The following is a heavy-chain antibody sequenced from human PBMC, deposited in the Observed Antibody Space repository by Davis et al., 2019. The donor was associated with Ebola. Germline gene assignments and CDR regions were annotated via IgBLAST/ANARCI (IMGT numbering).Heavy chain of an antibody. CDR3: ARDGGEWELLWGFDY. D-gene: IGHD1-26*01. V-gene: IGHV3-21*01. CDR1: GFTFSTYS. CDR2: ISSDSDYI. Sequence: GGSLRLSCAASGFTFSTYSMSWVRQAPGKGLEWVSSISSDSDYIYYADSVKGRFTISRDNAKNSLYLQMNSLRAEDTAVYYCARDGGEWELLWGFDYWGQGTLVTVSS. J-gene: IGHJ4*02.